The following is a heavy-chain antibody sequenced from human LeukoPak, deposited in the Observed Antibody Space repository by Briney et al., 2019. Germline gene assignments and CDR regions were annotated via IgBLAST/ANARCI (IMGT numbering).Heavy chain of an antibody. V-gene: IGHV3-23*01. J-gene: IGHJ4*02. CDR2: ISGSGGST. CDR3: TKDWSASY. CDR1: GFSFSSYA. Sequence: GGSLRLSCAASGFSFSSYAMSWVRQAPGKGLEWVSAISGSGGSTNYADSVKGRFTISRDNSKSTLYLQMNSLRAEDTAVYYCTKDWSASYWGQGTLVTVSS.